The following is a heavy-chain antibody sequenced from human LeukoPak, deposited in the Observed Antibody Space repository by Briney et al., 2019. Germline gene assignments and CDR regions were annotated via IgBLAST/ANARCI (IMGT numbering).Heavy chain of an antibody. CDR2: ISSSSSYI. D-gene: IGHD2-21*02. J-gene: IGHJ6*03. CDR1: GFTFSSYS. V-gene: IGHV3-21*01. CDR3: ARAYCGGDCYNYYMDV. Sequence: AGGSLRLSCAASGFTFSSYSMNWVRQAPGKGLEWVSSISSSSSYIYYADSVKGRFTISRDNAKNSLYLQMNSLRAEDTAVYYCARAYCGGDCYNYYMDVWDKGTTVTVSS.